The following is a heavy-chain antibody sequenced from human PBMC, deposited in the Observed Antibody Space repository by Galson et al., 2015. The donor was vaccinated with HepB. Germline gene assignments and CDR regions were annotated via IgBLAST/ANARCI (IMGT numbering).Heavy chain of an antibody. V-gene: IGHV3-11*06. CDR2: ISSSGSYT. Sequence: SLRLSCAASGFTFSDYYMSWIRQAPGKGLEWVSYISSSGSYTNYADSVKGRFTISRDNAKNSLYLQMNSLRAEDTAVYYCARGDTVYYFDYWGQGTLVTVSS. CDR1: GFTFSDYY. J-gene: IGHJ4*02. D-gene: IGHD3-16*01. CDR3: ARGDTVYYFDY.